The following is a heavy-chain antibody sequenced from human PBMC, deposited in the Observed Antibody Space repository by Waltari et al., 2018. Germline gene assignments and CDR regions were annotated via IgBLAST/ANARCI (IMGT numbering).Heavy chain of an antibody. D-gene: IGHD4-17*01. Sequence: QVQLQESGPGLVKPSETLSLTCTVSGGSSSSYYWSWIRQPPGKGLEWIGYIYYSGSTNYNPSLKSRVTISVDTSKNQFSLKLSSVTAADTAVYYCARDYGGPAGWFDPWGQGTLVTVSS. J-gene: IGHJ5*02. CDR1: GGSSSSYY. CDR2: IYYSGST. CDR3: ARDYGGPAGWFDP. V-gene: IGHV4-59*01.